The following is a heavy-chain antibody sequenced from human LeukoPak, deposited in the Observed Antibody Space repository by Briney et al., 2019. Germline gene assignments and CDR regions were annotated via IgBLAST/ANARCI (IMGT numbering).Heavy chain of an antibody. CDR2: IYYSGST. D-gene: IGHD3-22*01. Sequence: PSETLSLTCTVSGGSISSYYWSWIRQPPGKGLEWIGYIYYSGSTNYNPSLKSRVTISVDTSKNQFSLKLSSVTAADTAVYYCARGPLGSGYYYFDYWGQGTLVTVSS. V-gene: IGHV4-59*01. J-gene: IGHJ4*02. CDR1: GGSISSYY. CDR3: ARGPLGSGYYYFDY.